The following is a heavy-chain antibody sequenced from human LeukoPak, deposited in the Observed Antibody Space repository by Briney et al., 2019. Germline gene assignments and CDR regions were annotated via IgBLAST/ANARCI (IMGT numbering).Heavy chain of an antibody. V-gene: IGHV3-23*01. J-gene: IGHJ4*02. CDR2: ISGSGGST. CDR1: RITFSSYA. D-gene: IGHD2-2*01. Sequence: GGSLRLSCAASRITFSSYAMSWVRQAPGRGLEWVSTISGSGGSTYYADSVKGRFTISRDNSKYTLYLQLNSLRAEDTAVYYCANAVPAAIWGQGTLVTVSS. CDR3: ANAVPAAI.